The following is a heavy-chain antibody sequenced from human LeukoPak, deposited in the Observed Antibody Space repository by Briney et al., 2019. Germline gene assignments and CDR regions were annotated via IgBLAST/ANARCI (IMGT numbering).Heavy chain of an antibody. J-gene: IGHJ6*02. D-gene: IGHD3-10*01. Sequence: PGGSLRLSCAASRLTFSNYVMGWVRQAPGKGLECVSAISGDGRSTYYADSVKGRFTISRENSKNTLYLQMNSLRAEDTAIYYCARVSGRIQVWPQPFGDGLDVWGQGTTVTVSS. CDR3: ARVSGRIQVWPQPFGDGLDV. CDR1: RLTFSNYV. CDR2: ISGDGRST. V-gene: IGHV3-23*01.